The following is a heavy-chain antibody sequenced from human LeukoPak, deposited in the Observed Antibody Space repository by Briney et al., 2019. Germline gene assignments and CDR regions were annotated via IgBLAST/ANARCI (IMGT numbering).Heavy chain of an antibody. CDR1: GFTLSSYS. CDR2: ISSSSSYI. D-gene: IGHD3-22*01. J-gene: IGHJ1*01. Sequence: PGGSLRLSCAASGFTLSSYSMNWVRQAPGKGLEWVSSISSSSSYIYYADSVKGRFTISRDNAKNSLYLQMNSLRAEDTAVYYCARDRAVSDHYEGYFQHWGQGTLVTVSS. CDR3: ARDRAVSDHYEGYFQH. V-gene: IGHV3-21*01.